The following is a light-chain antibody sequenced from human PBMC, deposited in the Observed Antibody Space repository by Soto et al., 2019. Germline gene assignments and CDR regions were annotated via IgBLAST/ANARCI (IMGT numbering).Light chain of an antibody. CDR1: QSVSSN. V-gene: IGKV3-15*01. CDR3: QEYNNWPPDT. Sequence: EIVLTQSPATLSVSPGERATLSCRASQSVSSNLAWYRQKPGQAPRLLIYDVSTRATGIPARFSGSGSGTEFTLTISSLQSEDFAVYYCQEYNNWPPDTFGQGTKLEIK. J-gene: IGKJ2*01. CDR2: DVS.